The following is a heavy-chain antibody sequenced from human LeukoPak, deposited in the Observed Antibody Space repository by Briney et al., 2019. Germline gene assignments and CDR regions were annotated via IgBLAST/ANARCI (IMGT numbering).Heavy chain of an antibody. J-gene: IGHJ4*02. CDR2: IKQDGSEK. V-gene: IGHV3-7*01. D-gene: IGHD6-19*01. Sequence: GGSLRLSCAASGFTFSSYWMSWVRQAPGKGLEWVANIKQDGSEKYYVDSVKGRSTISRDNAKNSLYLQMNSLRAEDTAVYYCAREGIAVAVPFDYWGQGTLVTVSS. CDR1: GFTFSSYW. CDR3: AREGIAVAVPFDY.